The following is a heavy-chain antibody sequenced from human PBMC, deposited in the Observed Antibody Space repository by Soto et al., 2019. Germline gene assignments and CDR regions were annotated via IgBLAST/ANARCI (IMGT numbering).Heavy chain of an antibody. CDR2: IYYSGST. Sequence: QVQLQESGPGLVKPSETLSLTCTVSGGSISSYYWSWIRQPPGKGLEWIGYIYYSGSTNYNPSLKSRDTISVDTSKNQFSLKLSSVTAADTAVYYCARATVDTAMVHFAYWGQGTLVTVSS. D-gene: IGHD5-18*01. CDR3: ARATVDTAMVHFAY. CDR1: GGSISSYY. V-gene: IGHV4-59*01. J-gene: IGHJ4*02.